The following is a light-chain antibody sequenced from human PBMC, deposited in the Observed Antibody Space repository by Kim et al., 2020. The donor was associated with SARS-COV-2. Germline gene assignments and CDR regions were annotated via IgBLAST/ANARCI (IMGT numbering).Light chain of an antibody. CDR1: PSTNID. J-gene: IGKJ4*01. Sequence: PGARATLACRASPSTNIDVAWYQQKPGRAPRLLIYDASKRVSGVPARFSGSRSGIAFALTTNGLAPEGFAVYYCQQHATWPPALTFGGGIKV. CDR2: DAS. V-gene: IGKV3-11*01. CDR3: QQHATWPPALT.